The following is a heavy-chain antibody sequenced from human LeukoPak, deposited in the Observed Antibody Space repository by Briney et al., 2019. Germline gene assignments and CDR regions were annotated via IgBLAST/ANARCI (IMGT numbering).Heavy chain of an antibody. Sequence: PGGSLRLSCAASRFTFSSYSMNWVRQAPGKGLEWVSSISSSSSYIYYADSVKGRFTISRDNAKNSLYLQMNSLRAEDTAVYYCAKGKASGSYIVDYWGQGTLVTVSS. CDR2: ISSSSSYI. J-gene: IGHJ4*02. V-gene: IGHV3-21*01. CDR3: AKGKASGSYIVDY. D-gene: IGHD6-19*01. CDR1: RFTFSSYS.